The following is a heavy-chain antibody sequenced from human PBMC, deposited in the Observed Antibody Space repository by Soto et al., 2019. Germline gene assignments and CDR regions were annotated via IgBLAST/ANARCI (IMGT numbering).Heavy chain of an antibody. D-gene: IGHD6-19*01. V-gene: IGHV3-48*02. CDR1: GFTFSNYA. Sequence: GGSLRLSCAASGFTFSNYAMSWVRQAPGKGLEWVSCISSRSPAIYYADSVKGRFTVSRDNAKNSLYLQMNSLRDEDTAVYYCARASAVAGNYWYFDLWGRGTLVTVSS. CDR2: ISSRSPAI. CDR3: ARASAVAGNYWYFDL. J-gene: IGHJ2*01.